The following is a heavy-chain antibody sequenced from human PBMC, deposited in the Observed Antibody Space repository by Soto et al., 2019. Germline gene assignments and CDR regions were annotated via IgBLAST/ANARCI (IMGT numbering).Heavy chain of an antibody. CDR3: AKDKPQVPAAPLYYMDV. D-gene: IGHD2-2*01. J-gene: IGHJ6*03. CDR1: GFTFSSYA. CDR2: ISGSGGST. V-gene: IGHV3-23*01. Sequence: PGGSLRLSCAASGFTFSSYAMSWVRQAPGKGLEWVSAISGSGGSTYYADSVKGRFTISRDNSKNTLYLQMNSLRAEDTAVYYCAKDKPQVPAAPLYYMDVWGKGTTVTVSS.